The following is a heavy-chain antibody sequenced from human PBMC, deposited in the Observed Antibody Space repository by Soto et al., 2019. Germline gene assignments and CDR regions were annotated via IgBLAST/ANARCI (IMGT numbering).Heavy chain of an antibody. CDR3: ARHVNTVTTGYYYGMDV. CDR2: MYYSGRT. J-gene: IGHJ6*02. V-gene: IGHV4-39*01. CDR1: GASISSSSYY. D-gene: IGHD4-17*01. Sequence: XETLTLSCTVAGASISSSSYYWGWIRQPPGRGLEWIGTMYYSGRTYYNPSLKSRVTTSVDTSKNQFSLKLSAVTATDTAVYYCARHVNTVTTGYYYGMDVWGQGTTVTVSS.